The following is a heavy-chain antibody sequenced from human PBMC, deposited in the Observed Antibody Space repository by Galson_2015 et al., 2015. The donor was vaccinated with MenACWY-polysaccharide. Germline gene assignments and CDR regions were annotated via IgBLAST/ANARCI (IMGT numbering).Heavy chain of an antibody. Sequence: SVKVSCKASGYTFTNYDINWVRQATGQGLEWMGWMNPNSGNTGYAQKFQGRVTMTRDTSRSTAYMELSSLRFEDTAVYYCARVVATCAHCFDYWGQGTLVTVSS. CDR2: MNPNSGNT. V-gene: IGHV1-8*01. D-gene: IGHD5-12*01. CDR1: GYTFTNYD. CDR3: ARVVATCAHCFDY. J-gene: IGHJ4*02.